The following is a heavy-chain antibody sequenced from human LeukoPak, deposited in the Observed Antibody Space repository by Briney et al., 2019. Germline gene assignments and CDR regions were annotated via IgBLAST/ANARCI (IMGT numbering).Heavy chain of an antibody. CDR1: GFPFTNFA. V-gene: IGHV3-7*01. CDR3: AREAGPHDFWSGYSH. D-gene: IGHD3-3*01. Sequence: GGSLRLSCVASGFPFTNFAMSWVRQAPGKGLEWVANIKQDGSEKYYVDSVKGRFTISRDNAKNSLYLQMNSLRAEDTAVYYCAREAGPHDFWSGYSHWGQGTLVTVSS. J-gene: IGHJ4*02. CDR2: IKQDGSEK.